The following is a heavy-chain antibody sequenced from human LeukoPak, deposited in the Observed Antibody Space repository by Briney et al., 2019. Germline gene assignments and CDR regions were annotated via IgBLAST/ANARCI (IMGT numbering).Heavy chain of an antibody. Sequence: ASVKVSCKASGYTFTGYYMHWVRQAPGQGLEWMGWINPNSGGTNYAQKFQGRVTMTRDTSIGTAYMELSRLRSDDTAVYYCARGYSSGWGSWFDPWGQGTLVTVSS. CDR3: ARGYSSGWGSWFDP. D-gene: IGHD6-19*01. V-gene: IGHV1-2*02. CDR1: GYTFTGYY. CDR2: INPNSGGT. J-gene: IGHJ5*02.